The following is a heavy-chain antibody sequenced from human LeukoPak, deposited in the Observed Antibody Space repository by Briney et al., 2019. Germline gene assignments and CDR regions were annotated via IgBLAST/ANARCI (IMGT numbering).Heavy chain of an antibody. J-gene: IGHJ5*02. Sequence: SEALSLTCTVSGGSLSSYYWSWIRQPPGKGLEWIGYIYTSGSTNYNPSLKSRVTISVDTSKNQFSLKLSSVTAADTAVYYCARGYDFWSGYYWNWFDPWGQGTLVTVSS. V-gene: IGHV4-4*09. CDR2: IYTSGST. CDR1: GGSLSSYY. CDR3: ARGYDFWSGYYWNWFDP. D-gene: IGHD3-3*01.